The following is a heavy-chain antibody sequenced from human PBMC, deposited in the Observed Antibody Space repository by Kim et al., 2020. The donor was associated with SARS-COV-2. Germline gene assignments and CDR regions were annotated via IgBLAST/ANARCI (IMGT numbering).Heavy chain of an antibody. CDR1: GLTFSSYA. Sequence: RGSLRLSCAASGLTFSSYAVSWVRQAPGKGLEWVSAVSSSGGTTYYADSVKGRFIISRDNSENTVYPQMKGLRAEDTAVYYCAKEGALAAKYGMGGWGQG. J-gene: IGHJ6*01. CDR2: VSSSGGTT. V-gene: IGHV3-23*01. CDR3: AKEGALAAKYGMGG. D-gene: IGHD2-8*01.